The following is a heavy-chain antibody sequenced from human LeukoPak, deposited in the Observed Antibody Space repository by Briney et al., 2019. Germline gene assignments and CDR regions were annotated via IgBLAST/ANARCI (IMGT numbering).Heavy chain of an antibody. CDR2: IKQDGSEK. CDR3: ARGRLALNAYSSGWYYFDY. V-gene: IGHV3-7*01. CDR1: GFTFSSYW. Sequence: GGSLRLSCAASGFTFSSYWMSWVRQAPGKGLEWVANIKQDGSEKYYVDSVKGRFTISRDNAKNSLYLQMNSLRAEDTAVYYCARGRLALNAYSSGWYYFDYWGQGTLVTVSS. J-gene: IGHJ4*02. D-gene: IGHD6-19*01.